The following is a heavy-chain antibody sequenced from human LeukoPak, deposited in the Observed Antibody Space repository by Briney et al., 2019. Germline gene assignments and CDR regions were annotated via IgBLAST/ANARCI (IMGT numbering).Heavy chain of an antibody. CDR2: INPSGGST. J-gene: IGHJ3*02. CDR1: GYTFTSCY. D-gene: IGHD3-3*01. Sequence: ASVKVSCKASGYTFTSCYMHWVRQAPGQGLEWMGIINPSGGSTSYAQKFQGRVTMTRDTSTSTVYMELSSLRSEDTAVYYCARGGDFWCGSQDAFDIWGQGTMVTVSS. CDR3: ARGGDFWCGSQDAFDI. V-gene: IGHV1-46*01.